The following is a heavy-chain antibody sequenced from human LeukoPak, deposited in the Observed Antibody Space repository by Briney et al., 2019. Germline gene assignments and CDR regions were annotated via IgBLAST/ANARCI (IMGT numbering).Heavy chain of an antibody. CDR1: GGSISSDSYY. Sequence: PSETLSLTCTVSGGSISSDSYYWAWIRQPPGKGLEWIASIYYSGSTYYNSSLKSRVTISVDTSRNQFSLKLNSVTAADTAVYYCASLAVAGLSEGYWGQGTLVTVSS. J-gene: IGHJ4*02. CDR2: IYYSGST. CDR3: ASLAVAGLSEGY. V-gene: IGHV4-39*01. D-gene: IGHD6-19*01.